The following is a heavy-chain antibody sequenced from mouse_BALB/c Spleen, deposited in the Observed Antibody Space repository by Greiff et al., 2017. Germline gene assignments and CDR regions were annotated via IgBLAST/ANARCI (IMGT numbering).Heavy chain of an antibody. Sequence: EVKVVESGGGLVKPGGSLKLSCAASGFTFSSYAMSWVRQTPEKRLEWVATISSGGSYTYYPDSVKGRFTISRDNAKNTLYLQMSSLRSEDTAMYYCARGGRTTATGYWGQGTTLTVSS. J-gene: IGHJ2*01. CDR3: ARGGRTTATGY. V-gene: IGHV5-9-3*01. CDR2: ISSGGSYT. D-gene: IGHD1-2*01. CDR1: GFTFSSYA.